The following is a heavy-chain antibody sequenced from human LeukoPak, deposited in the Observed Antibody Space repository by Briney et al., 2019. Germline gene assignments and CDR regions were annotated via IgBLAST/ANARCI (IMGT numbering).Heavy chain of an antibody. V-gene: IGHV3-21*01. J-gene: IGHJ4*02. Sequence: GGSLRLSCAASGFTFSTYSMNWVRQAPGKGLEWVSSISSGSSYIYYADSVKGRFTISRDDAKNSLYLQMNSLGAEDTAIYYCGRAFPPLRTSSAGDLWGQGILVTVSS. CDR2: ISSGSSYI. CDR3: GRAFPPLRTSSAGDL. D-gene: IGHD3-16*01. CDR1: GFTFSTYS.